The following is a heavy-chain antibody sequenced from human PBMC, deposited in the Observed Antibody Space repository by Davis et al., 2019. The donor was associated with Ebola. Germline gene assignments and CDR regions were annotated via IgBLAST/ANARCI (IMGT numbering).Heavy chain of an antibody. J-gene: IGHJ4*02. CDR2: IFPGDSDI. Sequence: KVSCKGSGYSFTSYWIAWVRQIPGKGLEWMGIIFPGDSDIRYSPSFQGQVTISADESISSAYLQWSSLKASDAAMYYCARPSSGYEASFDYWGQETLVTVSS. D-gene: IGHD3-22*01. CDR3: ARPSSGYEASFDY. CDR1: GYSFTSYW. V-gene: IGHV5-51*01.